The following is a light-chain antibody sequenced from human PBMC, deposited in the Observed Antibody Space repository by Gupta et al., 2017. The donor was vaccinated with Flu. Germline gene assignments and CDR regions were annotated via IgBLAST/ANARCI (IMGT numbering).Light chain of an antibody. CDR1: SSDVGSYNY. CDR3: CSYTSSDVDV. CDR2: EVT. J-gene: IGLJ1*01. Sequence: QSALTQPASVSGSPGQSITTSCTGSSSDVGSYNYVSWYQQHPGKAPKLLIYEVTNRPSGVSNRFSGSKSGNTASLTISGLQGEDEADYYCCSYTSSDVDVFGTGTRVTVL. V-gene: IGLV2-14*01.